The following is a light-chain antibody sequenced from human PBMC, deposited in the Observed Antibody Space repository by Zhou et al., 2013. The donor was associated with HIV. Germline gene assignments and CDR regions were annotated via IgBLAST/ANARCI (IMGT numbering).Light chain of an antibody. J-gene: IGKJ2*01. V-gene: IGKV3-20*01. CDR3: QHYGVSPYT. CDR2: GAS. Sequence: EIVLTQSPGTLSLSPGERATLSCRTSQSVSSNLAWYQHKPGQAPRLLIFGASTRANGIPGRFSGSGSGTEFTLTISRLEPEDFAVYYCQHYGVSPYTFGPGTKLEI. CDR1: QSVSSN.